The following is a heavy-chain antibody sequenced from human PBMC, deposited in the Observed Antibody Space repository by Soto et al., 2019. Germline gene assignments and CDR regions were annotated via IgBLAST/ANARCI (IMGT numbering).Heavy chain of an antibody. CDR1: GFTFSSYA. CDR3: ARAISSGFWTPLEVYMDV. D-gene: IGHD3-3*01. V-gene: IGHV3-23*01. J-gene: IGHJ6*03. Sequence: PGGSLRLSCAASGFTFSSYAMSWVRQAPGKGLEWVSAISGSGGSTYYADSVKGRFTISRDNSKNTLYLQMNSLRAEDTAVYYCARAISSGFWTPLEVYMDVWGKGTTVTVSS. CDR2: ISGSGGST.